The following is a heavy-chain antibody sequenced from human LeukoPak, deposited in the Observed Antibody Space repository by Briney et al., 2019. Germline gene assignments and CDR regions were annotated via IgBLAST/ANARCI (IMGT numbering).Heavy chain of an antibody. CDR3: ARDVQQLVGNDY. V-gene: IGHV1-2*02. CDR2: INPNSGGT. J-gene: IGHJ4*02. CDR1: GYTFTGYY. Sequence: ASVKVSCKASGYTFTGYYMHWVRQAPGQGLEWMGWINPNSGGTNYAQKFQGGVTMTRDTSISTAYMELSRLRSDDTAVYYCARDVQQLVGNDYWGRGTLVTVSS. D-gene: IGHD6-13*01.